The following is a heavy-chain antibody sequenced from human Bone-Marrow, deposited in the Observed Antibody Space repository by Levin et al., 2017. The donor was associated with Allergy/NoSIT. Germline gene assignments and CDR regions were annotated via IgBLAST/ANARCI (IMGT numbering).Heavy chain of an antibody. J-gene: IGHJ5*02. CDR1: GGSISSSTYY. D-gene: IGHD1-14*01. Sequence: PSETLSLTCTVFGGSISSSTYYWGWLRQPPGMGLEWIASIFYSGRTFYNLSLKSRVNIFADTSKNQFSLKLSSVTAADTAVYYCARRASGNNWFDPWGQGTLVTVSS. V-gene: IGHV4-39*01. CDR3: ARRASGNNWFDP. CDR2: IFYSGRT.